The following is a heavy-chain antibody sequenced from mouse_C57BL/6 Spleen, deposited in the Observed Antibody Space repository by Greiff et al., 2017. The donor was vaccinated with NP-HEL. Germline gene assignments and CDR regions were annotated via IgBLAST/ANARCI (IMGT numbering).Heavy chain of an antibody. CDR1: GYAFSSYW. J-gene: IGHJ3*01. Sequence: QVQLKESGAELVKPGASVKISCKASGYAFSSYWMNWVKQRPGKGLEWIGQIYPGDGDTNYNGKFKGKATLTADKSSSTAYMQLSSLTSEDSAVYFCAREDSNAAWFAYWGQGTLVTVSA. CDR2: IYPGDGDT. CDR3: AREDSNAAWFAY. D-gene: IGHD2-5*01. V-gene: IGHV1-80*01.